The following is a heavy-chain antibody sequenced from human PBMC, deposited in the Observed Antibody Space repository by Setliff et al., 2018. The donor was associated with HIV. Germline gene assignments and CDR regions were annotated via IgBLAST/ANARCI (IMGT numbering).Heavy chain of an antibody. CDR1: GESFSAYS. J-gene: IGHJ6*02. D-gene: IGHD5-18*01. CDR3: AREEMEVDTAMGSAYYYYYGMDV. CDR2: INHSGST. Sequence: SETLSLTCAVYGESFSAYSWSWIRQPPGKGLEWIGEINHSGSTNYNPSLKSRVAISVDTSKNQFSLKLSSVTAADTAVYYCAREEMEVDTAMGSAYYYYYGMDVWGQGTTVTVSS. V-gene: IGHV4-34*01.